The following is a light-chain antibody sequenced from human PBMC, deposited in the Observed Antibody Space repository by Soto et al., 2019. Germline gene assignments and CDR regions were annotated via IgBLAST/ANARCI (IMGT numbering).Light chain of an antibody. Sequence: QSFLPQPPSASGTPGQRVTISCSGGTSNIGTNTVNWYQQLPGTAPKLLIYNTNQRPAGVPDRFSGSKSGTSASLAISGLRSEDEASYFCATWDDSLSDLFGRGTKLTVL. J-gene: IGLJ3*02. CDR3: ATWDDSLSDL. CDR1: TSNIGTNT. V-gene: IGLV1-44*01. CDR2: NTN.